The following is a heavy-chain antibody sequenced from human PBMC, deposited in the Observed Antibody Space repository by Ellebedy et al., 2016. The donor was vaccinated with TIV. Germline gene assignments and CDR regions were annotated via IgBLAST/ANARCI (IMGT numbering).Heavy chain of an antibody. Sequence: MPSETLSLTCALYGGSFSDYYWSWIRQPPGKGLEWIGEINHSGSTNYNPSLKSRLTLSVDTAKSQFSLKVSSVTAADTAVYYCARGAGRSTSWNWFDPWGQGTLVTVSS. D-gene: IGHD2-2*01. V-gene: IGHV4-34*01. CDR1: GGSFSDYY. CDR2: INHSGST. CDR3: ARGAGRSTSWNWFDP. J-gene: IGHJ5*02.